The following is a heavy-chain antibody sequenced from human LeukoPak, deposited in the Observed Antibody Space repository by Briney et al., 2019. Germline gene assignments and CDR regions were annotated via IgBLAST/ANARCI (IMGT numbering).Heavy chain of an antibody. J-gene: IGHJ5*02. CDR2: ISGGDVAT. CDR1: GFIFSDYA. D-gene: IGHD2-2*01. Sequence: GGSLRLSCAAPGFIFSDYAMSWVRPAPGKGLEWVSAISGGDVATFYADSVRGRFTISRDNYNNTLYLQMNSLRAEDTAVYYCAKGRSGVVAAASNSWGRGTLGTVSS. V-gene: IGHV3-23*01. CDR3: AKGRSGVVAAASNS.